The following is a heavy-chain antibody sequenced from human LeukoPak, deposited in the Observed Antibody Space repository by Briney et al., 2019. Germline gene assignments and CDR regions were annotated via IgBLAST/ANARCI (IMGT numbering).Heavy chain of an antibody. J-gene: IGHJ4*02. V-gene: IGHV3-11*06. CDR2: ISPSSSYT. D-gene: IGHD7-27*01. CDR1: GFTFSDFY. CDR3: ARDRWGLDY. Sequence: GGSLRLSCAASGFTFSDFYMTWIRQAPGKGLEWVSYISPSSSYTNYADSVKGRFTISRDNAKNSLYLQMNSLRAEDTAVYYCARDRWGLDYWGQGTLVTVSA.